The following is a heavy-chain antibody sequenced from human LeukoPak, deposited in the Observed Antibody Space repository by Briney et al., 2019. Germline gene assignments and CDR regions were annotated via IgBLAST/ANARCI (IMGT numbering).Heavy chain of an antibody. V-gene: IGHV1-2*02. CDR2: INPNSGGT. J-gene: IGHJ6*03. CDR1: GYTFTGYY. CDR3: ARVRGWYSDYYYYMDV. Sequence: ASVKVSCKASGYTFTGYYMHWVRQAPGQGLEWMGWINPNSGGTNYAQKFQGRVTMTRDASISTAYMELSRLGSDDTAVYYCARVRGWYSDYYYYMDVWGKGTTVTVSS. D-gene: IGHD6-19*01.